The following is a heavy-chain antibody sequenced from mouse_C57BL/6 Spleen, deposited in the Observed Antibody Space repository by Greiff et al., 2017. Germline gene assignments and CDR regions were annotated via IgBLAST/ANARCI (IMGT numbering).Heavy chain of an antibody. J-gene: IGHJ1*03. V-gene: IGHV1-26*01. CDR3: ASAGHYDSTYWYFDV. CDR1: GYTFTDYY. CDR2: INPNNGGT. Sequence: EVQLQQSGPELVKPGASVKISCKASGYTFTDYYMNWVKQSHGKSLEWIGDINPNNGGTSYNQKFKGKATLTVDKSSSTAYMELRSLTSEDSAVXYCASAGHYDSTYWYFDVWGTGTTVTVSS. D-gene: IGHD1-1*01.